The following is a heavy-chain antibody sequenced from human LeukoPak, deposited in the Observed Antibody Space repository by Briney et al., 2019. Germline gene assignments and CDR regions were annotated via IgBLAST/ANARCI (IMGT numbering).Heavy chain of an antibody. J-gene: IGHJ4*02. CDR3: TREFPSGSFDY. Sequence: GGSLRLSCAASGFTVSSNEMSWVRQAPGKGLEWVGRIKSKTGGGTTDYAAPVKDTFTISRDDSKNTLYLQMNSLKTEDTAVYYCTREFPSGSFDYWGQGTLVTVSS. CDR2: IKSKTGGGTT. V-gene: IGHV3-15*01. D-gene: IGHD1-26*01. CDR1: GFTVSSNE.